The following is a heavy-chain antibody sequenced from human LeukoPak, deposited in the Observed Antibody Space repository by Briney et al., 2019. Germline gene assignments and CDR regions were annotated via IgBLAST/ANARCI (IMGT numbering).Heavy chain of an antibody. J-gene: IGHJ3*02. D-gene: IGHD1-26*01. CDR2: IYYSGST. CDR3: ARCIVGATTSSHDAFDI. CDR1: GGSISSSSYY. Sequence: SETLSLTRTVSGGSISSSSYYWGWIRQPPGKGLEWIGSIYYSGSTYYNPSLKSRITISVDTSKNQFSLKLSSVTAADTAVYYCARCIVGATTSSHDAFDIWGQGTMVTVSS. V-gene: IGHV4-39*01.